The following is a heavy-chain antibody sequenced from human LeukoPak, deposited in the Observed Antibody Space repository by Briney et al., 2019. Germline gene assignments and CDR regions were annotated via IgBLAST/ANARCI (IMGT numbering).Heavy chain of an antibody. J-gene: IGHJ6*03. V-gene: IGHV4-34*01. Sequence: PSETLSLTCAVYGGSFSGYYWSWIRQPPGKGLEWIGEINHSGSTNYNPSLKSRVTISVDTSKNQFSLKLSSVAAADTAVYYCARSYYGSGSTNYYYYMDVWGKGTTVTISS. D-gene: IGHD3-10*01. CDR3: ARSYYGSGSTNYYYYMDV. CDR1: GGSFSGYY. CDR2: INHSGST.